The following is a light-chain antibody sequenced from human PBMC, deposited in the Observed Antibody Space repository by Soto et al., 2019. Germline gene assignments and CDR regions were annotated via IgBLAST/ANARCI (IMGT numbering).Light chain of an antibody. CDR2: GAS. Sequence: EIVLTQSPGTLSLSPGERATLSCRASQSVSSKYLGWYQQKPGQAPRLLIYGASSRATGIPDRFSGSGSGTDFILTISRLEPEDFAVYYCQQYGSSPWTFGQGTKVDIK. J-gene: IGKJ1*01. CDR3: QQYGSSPWT. CDR1: QSVSSKY. V-gene: IGKV3-20*01.